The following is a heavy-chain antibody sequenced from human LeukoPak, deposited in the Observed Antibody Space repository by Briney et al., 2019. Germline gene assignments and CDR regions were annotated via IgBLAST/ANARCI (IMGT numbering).Heavy chain of an antibody. J-gene: IGHJ3*02. Sequence: GGSLRLSCTASGFTFGDYAMSWVRQAPGKGLEWVGFIRSKAYGGATEYAASVKGRFTISRDGSKSIAYLQMNSLKTEDTAVYYCRSDYYDSSGSIAFDIWGQGTMVTVSS. CDR3: RSDYYDSSGSIAFDI. CDR2: IRSKAYGGAT. CDR1: GFTFGDYA. D-gene: IGHD3-22*01. V-gene: IGHV3-49*04.